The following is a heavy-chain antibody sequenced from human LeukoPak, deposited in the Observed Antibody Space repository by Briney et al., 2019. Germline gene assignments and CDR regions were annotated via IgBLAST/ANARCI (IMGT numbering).Heavy chain of an antibody. Sequence: PGGSLRLSCAASGFTFNIYSMNWARQAPGKGLEWISFVRHDSSDIYYADSVRGRFTISRDNAYNSLHLQMNSLRADDTAVYYCAREWFGELIWGKGTLVTVSS. D-gene: IGHD3-10*01. CDR2: VRHDSSDI. CDR3: AREWFGELI. J-gene: IGHJ4*02. CDR1: GFTFNIYS. V-gene: IGHV3-48*01.